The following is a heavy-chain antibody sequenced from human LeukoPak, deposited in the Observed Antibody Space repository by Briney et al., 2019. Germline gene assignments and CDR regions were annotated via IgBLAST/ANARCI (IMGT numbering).Heavy chain of an antibody. J-gene: IGHJ4*02. CDR1: GFTFSSYE. CDR2: ISSSGSTI. D-gene: IGHD6-13*01. V-gene: IGHV3-48*03. CDR3: ASTIEIAAAGTGSSDY. Sequence: PGGSLRLSCAASGFTFSSYEMNWVRQAPGKGLEWVSYISSSGSTIYYADSVKGRFTISRDNAKNSLYLQMNSLRAEDTAVYYCASTIEIAAAGTGSSDYWGQGTLVTVSS.